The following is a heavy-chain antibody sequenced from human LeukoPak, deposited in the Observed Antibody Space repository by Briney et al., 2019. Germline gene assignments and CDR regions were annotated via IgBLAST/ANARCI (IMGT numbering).Heavy chain of an antibody. D-gene: IGHD3-22*01. J-gene: IGHJ6*03. CDR3: ARGLSLPYYYDSSGYYYYYFMDV. V-gene: IGHV1-18*01. Sequence: ASVKVSCKASGYTFTSYGISWVRQAPGQGLEWMGWISAYNGNTNYAQKLQGRVTMTRNTSISTAYMELSSLRSEDTAVYYYARGLSLPYYYDSSGYYYYYFMDVWGKGTTVTVSS. CDR2: ISAYNGNT. CDR1: GYTFTSYG.